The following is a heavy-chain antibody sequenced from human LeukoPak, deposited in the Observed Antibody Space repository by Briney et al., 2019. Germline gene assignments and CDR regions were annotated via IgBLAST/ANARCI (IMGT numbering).Heavy chain of an antibody. Sequence: SETLSLTCAVYGGSFSGYYWSSIRQPPRKGLEWMGEINHSGSTNYNPSLQSRVTISVDTSKNHFSLKLSPVTAADTAVYYCARGRGDYVWGSYRYTYYFDYWGQGTLVTVSS. J-gene: IGHJ4*02. D-gene: IGHD3-16*02. CDR2: INHSGST. CDR3: ARGRGDYVWGSYRYTYYFDY. CDR1: GGSFSGYY. V-gene: IGHV4-34*01.